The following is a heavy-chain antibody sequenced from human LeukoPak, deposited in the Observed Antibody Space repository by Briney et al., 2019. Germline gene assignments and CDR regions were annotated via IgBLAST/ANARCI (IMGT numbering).Heavy chain of an antibody. V-gene: IGHV3-23*01. CDR3: AKDFTINAFDI. CDR2: ISYNGANT. CDR1: GFTFSTYA. J-gene: IGHJ3*02. D-gene: IGHD5-24*01. Sequence: QPGGSLRLSCAASGFTFSTYAMSWVRQAPGKGLEWVSAISYNGANTYYRDSLKGRFTISRDNSKNTLYLQLNSLRAEDTAVYYCAKDFTINAFDIWGQGTMVTVSS.